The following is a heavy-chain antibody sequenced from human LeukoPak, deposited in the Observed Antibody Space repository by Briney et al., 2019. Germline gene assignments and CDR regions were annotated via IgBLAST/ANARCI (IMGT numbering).Heavy chain of an antibody. CDR1: GFTFSTYN. D-gene: IGHD1-26*01. J-gene: IGHJ4*02. Sequence: GGSLRLSCAASGFTFSTYNMNWVRQAPGKGLEWISYISSSSSTIYYADSVKGRFTISRDNAKNSLFLQMNSLRAEDTAVYYCARDLIVGTTYFDYWGQGTLVTVSS. CDR3: ARDLIVGTTYFDY. V-gene: IGHV3-48*04. CDR2: ISSSSSTI.